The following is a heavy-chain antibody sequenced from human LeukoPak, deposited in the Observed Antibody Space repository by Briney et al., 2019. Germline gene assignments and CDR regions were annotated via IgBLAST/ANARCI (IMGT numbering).Heavy chain of an antibody. V-gene: IGHV4-34*01. D-gene: IGHD6-13*01. Sequence: SETLSLTCAVYGGSFSGYYWSWIRQPPGKGLEWIGEINHSGSTNYNPSLKSQVTISVDTSKNQFSLKLSSVTAADTAVYYCARSAYSSSWYSFDYWGQGTLVTVSS. CDR1: GGSFSGYY. CDR2: INHSGST. J-gene: IGHJ4*02. CDR3: ARSAYSSSWYSFDY.